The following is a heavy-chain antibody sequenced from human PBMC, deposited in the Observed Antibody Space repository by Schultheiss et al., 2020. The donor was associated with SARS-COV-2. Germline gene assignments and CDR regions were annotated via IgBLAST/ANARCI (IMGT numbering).Heavy chain of an antibody. D-gene: IGHD3-10*01. CDR1: GYSISSGYY. Sequence: SQTLSLTCAVSGYSISSGYYWGWIRQPPGKGLEWIGSIYHSGSTYYNPSLKSRVTISVDTSKNQFSLKLSSVTAADTAVYYCATGSYGVFDYWGQRTLVTVSS. V-gene: IGHV4-38-2*01. CDR3: ATGSYGVFDY. J-gene: IGHJ4*02. CDR2: IYHSGST.